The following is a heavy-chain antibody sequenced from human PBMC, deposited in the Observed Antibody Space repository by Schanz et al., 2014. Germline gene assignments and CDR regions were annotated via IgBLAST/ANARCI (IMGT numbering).Heavy chain of an antibody. V-gene: IGHV3-23*01. J-gene: IGHJ4*02. Sequence: EMQLLESGGGLIQPGGSLRLSCAASGFTFSSYAMTWVRQAPGMGLEWVSAISGRDGSTYYADSVRGRFTISRDNSKNTLYLQMSSLRAEDTAVYYCAKSQGSSFDSWGQGTLVTVSS. CDR2: ISGRDGST. D-gene: IGHD6-13*01. CDR1: GFTFSSYA. CDR3: AKSQGSSFDS.